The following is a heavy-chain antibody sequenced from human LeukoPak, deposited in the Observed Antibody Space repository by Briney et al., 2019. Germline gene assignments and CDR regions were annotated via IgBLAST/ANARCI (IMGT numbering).Heavy chain of an antibody. J-gene: IGHJ6*03. CDR2: IYTSGST. Sequence: SETLSLTCTVSGGSISSGSYYWSWIRQPAGKGLEWIGRIYTSGSTNYNPSPKSRVTISLDTSKNQFSLKLSSVTAADTAVYYCASSVDSSGSWDYYYYMDVWGKGTTVTISS. CDR3: ASSVDSSGSWDYYYYMDV. V-gene: IGHV4-61*02. D-gene: IGHD3-22*01. CDR1: GGSISSGSYY.